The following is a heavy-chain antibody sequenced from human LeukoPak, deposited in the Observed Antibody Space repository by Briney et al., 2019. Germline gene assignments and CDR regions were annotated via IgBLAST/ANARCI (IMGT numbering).Heavy chain of an antibody. J-gene: IGHJ6*03. Sequence: GGSLRLSCAASGFTFSSYWMHWVRQAPGKGLVWVSRINSDGSSTSYADSVKGRFTISRDNAKNTLYLQMNSLRAEDTAVYYCARDRRAGTSYYYMDVWGKGTTVTVSS. CDR1: GFTFSSYW. V-gene: IGHV3-74*01. CDR3: ARDRRAGTSYYYMDV. CDR2: INSDGSST. D-gene: IGHD6-13*01.